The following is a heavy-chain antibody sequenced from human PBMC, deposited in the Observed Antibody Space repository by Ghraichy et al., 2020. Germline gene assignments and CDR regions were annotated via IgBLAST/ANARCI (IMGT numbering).Heavy chain of an antibody. CDR1: GYTFANYW. CDR3: AREDGSFDY. Sequence: ASVKVSCKTSGYTFANYWMHWVRQAPGQGLEWLGIIKPKKVETMYAQKFHGRVIMTRDTSTRTVYMEMTSLRSEDTAIYYCAREDGSFDYWGQGTLVTVSS. CDR2: IKPKKVET. V-gene: IGHV1-46*01. D-gene: IGHD3-10*01. J-gene: IGHJ4*02.